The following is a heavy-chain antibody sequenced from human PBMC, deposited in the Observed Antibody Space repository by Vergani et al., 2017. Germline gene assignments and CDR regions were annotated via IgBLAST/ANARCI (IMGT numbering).Heavy chain of an antibody. J-gene: IGHJ4*02. V-gene: IGHV3-9*01. D-gene: IGHD4-17*01. CDR1: GFTFDDYA. CDR3: ARADYGDYFGY. CDR2: ISWNSGSI. Sequence: EVQLVESGGGLVKPGGSLRLSCAASGFTFDDYAMHWVRQAPGKGLEWVSGISWNSGSIGYADSVKGRFTISRDNAKNSLYLQMNSLRAEDTAVYYCARADYGDYFGYWGQGTLVTVSS.